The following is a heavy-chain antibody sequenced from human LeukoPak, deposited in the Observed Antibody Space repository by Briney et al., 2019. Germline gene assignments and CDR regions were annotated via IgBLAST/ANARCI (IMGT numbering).Heavy chain of an antibody. D-gene: IGHD3-22*01. J-gene: IGHJ4*02. V-gene: IGHV4-4*02. CDR1: GGSISSSNW. CDR3: ARDSYYDSSGYYSGLDY. CDR2: IYHSGST. Sequence: SETLSLTCAVSGGSISSSNWWSWVRQPPGKGLEWIGEIYHSGSTNYNPSLKSRVTISVDTSKNQFSLKLSSVTAADTAVYYCARDSYYDSSGYYSGLDYWGQGTLVTVSS.